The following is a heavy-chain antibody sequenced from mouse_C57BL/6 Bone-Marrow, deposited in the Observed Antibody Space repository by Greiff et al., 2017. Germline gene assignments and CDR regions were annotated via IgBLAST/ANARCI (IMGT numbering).Heavy chain of an antibody. CDR1: GFTFSDYY. J-gene: IGHJ4*01. CDR3: ARKGWWVDAMDY. D-gene: IGHD1-1*02. CDR2: INYDGSST. V-gene: IGHV5-16*01. Sequence: EVMLVESEGGLVQPGSSMKLSCTASGFTFSDYYMAWVRQVPEKGLEWVANINYDGSSTYYLDSLKSRFIISRDNAKNILYLQMSSLKSEDTATYYCARKGWWVDAMDYWGQGTSGTVSS.